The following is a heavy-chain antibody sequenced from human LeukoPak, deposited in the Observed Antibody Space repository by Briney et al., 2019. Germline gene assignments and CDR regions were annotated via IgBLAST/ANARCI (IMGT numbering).Heavy chain of an antibody. CDR2: IYYSGST. D-gene: IGHD3-10*01. CDR3: ARSYYYGSGSYYNPYWYFDL. Sequence: PETLSLTCTVSGGSISSSSYYWGWIRQPPGKGLEWIGSIYYSGSTYYNPSLKSRVTISVDTPKNQFSLKLSSVTAADTAVYYCARSYYYGSGSYYNPYWYFDLWGRGTLVTVSS. J-gene: IGHJ2*01. CDR1: GGSISSSSYY. V-gene: IGHV4-39*07.